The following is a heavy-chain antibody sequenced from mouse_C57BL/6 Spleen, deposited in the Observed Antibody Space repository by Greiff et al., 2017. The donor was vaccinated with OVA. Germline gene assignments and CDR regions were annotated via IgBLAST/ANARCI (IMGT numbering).Heavy chain of an antibody. CDR3: AREGVTTKGYFDY. J-gene: IGHJ2*01. V-gene: IGHV1-50*01. CDR2: IDPSDSYT. Sequence: QVQLKQPGAELVKPGASVKLSCKASGYTFTSYWMQWVKQRPGQGLEWIGEIDPSDSYTNYNQKFKGKATLTVDTSSSTAYMQLSSLTSEDSAVYYCAREGVTTKGYFDYWGQGTTLTVSS. D-gene: IGHD2-1*01. CDR1: GYTFTSYW.